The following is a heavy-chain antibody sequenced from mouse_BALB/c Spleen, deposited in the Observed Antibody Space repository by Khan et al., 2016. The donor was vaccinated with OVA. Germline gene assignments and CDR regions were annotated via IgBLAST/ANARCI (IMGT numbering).Heavy chain of an antibody. D-gene: IGHD1-1*01. CDR3: FRSLYYYGSAYEGFAY. CDR2: ISPNSDGS. J-gene: IGHJ3*01. CDR1: GYTFTSYV. Sequence: VQLQQSGPELVKPGASVKMSCKASGYTFTSYVMHWVKQKPGQGLEWIGYISPNSDGSKYNEKFRGKATLTSDKSSSTAYMELSSLTSEDSAVXYCFRSLYYYGSAYEGFAYWGQGTLVTVSA. V-gene: IGHV1S136*01.